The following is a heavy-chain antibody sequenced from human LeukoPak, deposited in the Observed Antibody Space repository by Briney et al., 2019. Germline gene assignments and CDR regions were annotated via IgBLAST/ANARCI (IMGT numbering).Heavy chain of an antibody. D-gene: IGHD3-10*01. CDR1: GYTFTSYG. CDR2: INPNSGGT. J-gene: IGHJ5*02. CDR3: ARAYYYGSGSRNNWFDP. Sequence: ASVKVSCKASGYTFTSYGISWVRQAPGQGLEWMGWINPNSGGTNYAQKFQGRVTMTRDTSISTAYMELSRLRSDDTAVYYCARAYYYGSGSRNNWFDPWGQGTLVTVSS. V-gene: IGHV1-2*02.